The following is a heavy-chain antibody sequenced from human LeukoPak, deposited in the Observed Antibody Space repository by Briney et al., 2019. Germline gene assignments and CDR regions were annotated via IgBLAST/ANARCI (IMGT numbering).Heavy chain of an antibody. V-gene: IGHV4-61*02. CDR3: ARDLYYYDSSGYYLWGFDI. D-gene: IGHD3-22*01. J-gene: IGHJ3*02. CDR1: GSISSGSYY. Sequence: GSISSGSYYWSWIRQLAXKGLXXXGXXXTSGSTNYNPSLKSRITISVDTSKNQFSLKLSSVTAADTAVYYCARDLYYYDSSGYYLWGFDIWGQGTMVTVSS. CDR2: XXTSGST.